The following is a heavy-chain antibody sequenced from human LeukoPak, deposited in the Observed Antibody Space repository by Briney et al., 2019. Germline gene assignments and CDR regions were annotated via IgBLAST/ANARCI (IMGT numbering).Heavy chain of an antibody. CDR1: GXTFSSYG. J-gene: IGHJ4*02. V-gene: IGHV3-33*01. CDR3: ARDAEDTAYDY. CDR2: IWYDGSNK. Sequence: GGSLRLSCAASGXTFSSYGMHWVRQAPGKGLEWVAVIWYDGSNKYYADSVKGRFTISRDNSKNTLYLQMNSLRAEDTAVYYCARDAEDTAYDYWGQGTLVTVSS. D-gene: IGHD5-18*01.